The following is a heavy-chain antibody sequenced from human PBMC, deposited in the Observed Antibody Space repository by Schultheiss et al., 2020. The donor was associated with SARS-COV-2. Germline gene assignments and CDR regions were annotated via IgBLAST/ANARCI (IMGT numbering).Heavy chain of an antibody. CDR1: GYSIKSGYS. CDR2: ISHSGNT. D-gene: IGHD2-15*01. Sequence: SETLSLTCGVSGYSIKSGYSWGWIRQPPGKGLEWIGTISHSGNTYYNPPLRSRVIISMDSSKNQFSLKLSSVTATDTAVYYCVSTSDIVVAVATTWGQGTLVTVSS. V-gene: IGHV4-38-2*01. CDR3: VSTSDIVVAVATT. J-gene: IGHJ1*01.